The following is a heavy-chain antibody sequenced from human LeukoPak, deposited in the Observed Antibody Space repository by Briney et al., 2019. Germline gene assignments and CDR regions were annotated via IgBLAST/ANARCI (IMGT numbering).Heavy chain of an antibody. CDR1: GFTFSSYW. V-gene: IGHV3-7*01. D-gene: IGHD3-3*01. CDR3: ARETPPGGLEWLLSPLGYYYYGMDV. J-gene: IGHJ6*02. CDR2: IKQDGSEK. Sequence: GGSLRLSCAASGFTFSSYWMSWVRQAPGKGLEWVANIKQDGSEKYYVDSVKGRFTIFRDNAKNSLYLQMNSLRAEDTAVYYCARETPPGGLEWLLSPLGYYYYGMDVWGQGTTVTVSS.